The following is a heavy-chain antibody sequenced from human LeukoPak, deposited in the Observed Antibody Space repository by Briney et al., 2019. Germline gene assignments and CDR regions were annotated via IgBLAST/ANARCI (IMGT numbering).Heavy chain of an antibody. CDR2: IYYSGST. CDR3: ARAQGIRHYYDSSGTFDY. D-gene: IGHD3-22*01. V-gene: IGHV4-61*05. Sequence: SETLSLTCTVSGGSISSSSYFWGWIRQPPGKGLEWIGYIYYSGSTNYNPSLKSRVTISVDTSKNQFSLKLSSVTAADTAVYYCARAQGIRHYYDSSGTFDYWGQGTLVTVSS. J-gene: IGHJ4*02. CDR1: GGSISSSSYF.